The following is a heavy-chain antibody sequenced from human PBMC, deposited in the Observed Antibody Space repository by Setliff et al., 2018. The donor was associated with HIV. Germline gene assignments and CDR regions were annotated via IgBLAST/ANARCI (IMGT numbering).Heavy chain of an antibody. V-gene: IGHV4-59*01. CDR3: ARSTPSVGYISEH. Sequence: EPLSLTCAVSGVSISAYFWSWIRQSPEKGLEWIGYIDNSGNTNYSPSLKSRITISRDTSKNQFSLKLNSVTAADAAVYYCARSTPSVGYISEHWGQGTLVTVSS. J-gene: IGHJ4*02. CDR2: IDNSGNT. CDR1: GVSISAYF. D-gene: IGHD5-12*01.